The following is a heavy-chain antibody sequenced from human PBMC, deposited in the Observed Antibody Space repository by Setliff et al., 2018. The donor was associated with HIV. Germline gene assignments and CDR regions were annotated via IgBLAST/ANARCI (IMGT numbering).Heavy chain of an antibody. CDR3: ARVPRQLLKGAAAYFDY. CDR2: IYYSGST. V-gene: IGHV4-59*11. J-gene: IGHJ4*02. Sequence: SETLSLTCTVSGGSMNSHYWSWIRQPPGRGLEWVGYIYYSGSTTYNPSLKSRVAISVDTSKNQFSLRLRSVTAADTAIYYCARVPRQLLKGAAAYFDYWGQGTLVTVS. CDR1: GGSMNSHY. D-gene: IGHD1-1*01.